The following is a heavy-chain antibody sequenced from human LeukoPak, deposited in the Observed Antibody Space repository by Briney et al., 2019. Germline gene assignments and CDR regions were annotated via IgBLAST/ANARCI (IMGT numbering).Heavy chain of an antibody. CDR3: AKVVSGGNCYQSDY. V-gene: IGHV3-23*01. J-gene: IGHJ4*02. D-gene: IGHD2-15*01. Sequence: GGSLRLSCVASGFTFSSYATNWVRQAPGKGLEWVSVVSVSGDTTYFADSVKGRFTISRDNSKNTLYPQMNSLRADDTAIYYCAKVVSGGNCYQSDYWGQGTLVTVSS. CDR2: VSVSGDTT. CDR1: GFTFSSYA.